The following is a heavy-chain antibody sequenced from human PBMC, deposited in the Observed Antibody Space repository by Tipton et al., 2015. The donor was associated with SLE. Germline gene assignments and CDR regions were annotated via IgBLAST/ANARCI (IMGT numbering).Heavy chain of an antibody. CDR3: ARDRSSSSPDY. V-gene: IGHV4-39*07. Sequence: TLSLTCTVSGGSISSSSYYWGWIRQPPGKGLEWIGSIYHSGSTYYNPSLKSRVTISVDTSKNQFSLKLSSVTAADTAVYYCARDRSSSSPDYWGQGTLVTVSS. CDR2: IYHSGST. D-gene: IGHD6-6*01. CDR1: GGSISSSSYY. J-gene: IGHJ4*02.